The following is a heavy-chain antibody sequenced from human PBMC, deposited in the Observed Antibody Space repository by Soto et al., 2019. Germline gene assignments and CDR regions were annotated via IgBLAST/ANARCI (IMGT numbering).Heavy chain of an antibody. CDR3: AKGGLRYFDWLRDY. CDR1: GFTFSSYA. CDR2: ISGSGGST. V-gene: IGHV3-23*01. Sequence: GGSLRLSCAASGFTFSSYAMSWVRQAPGKGLEWVSAISGSGGSTYYADSVKGRFTISRDNSKNTLYLQMSSLRAEDTDVYYCAKGGLRYFDWLRDYWGQGTLVTVSS. J-gene: IGHJ4*02. D-gene: IGHD3-9*01.